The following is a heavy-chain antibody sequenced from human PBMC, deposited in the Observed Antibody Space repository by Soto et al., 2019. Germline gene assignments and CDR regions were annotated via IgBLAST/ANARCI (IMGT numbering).Heavy chain of an antibody. Sequence: SETLSLTCTVSGGSISSYYWSWIRQPPGKGLEWIGYIYYSGSTNYNPSLKSRVTISVDTSKNQFSLKLSSVTAADTAVYYCARQSAAGIYYYYYYGIDVWGQGTTVTVS. CDR1: GGSISSYY. D-gene: IGHD6-13*01. CDR3: ARQSAAGIYYYYYYGIDV. CDR2: IYYSGST. J-gene: IGHJ6*02. V-gene: IGHV4-59*08.